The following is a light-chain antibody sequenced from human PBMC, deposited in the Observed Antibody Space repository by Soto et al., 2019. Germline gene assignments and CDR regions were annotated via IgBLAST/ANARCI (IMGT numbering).Light chain of an antibody. CDR3: QQRADWPLT. V-gene: IGKV3-11*01. Sequence: EIVLTQSPATLSLSPGERATLSCRASQSVSSYLGWYQQKPGQAPRLLIYDASNRAAGIPARFSGSGSGTDFTLTISSLEPEDFAVYYCQQRADWPLTFGGVTKVEIK. CDR2: DAS. J-gene: IGKJ4*01. CDR1: QSVSSY.